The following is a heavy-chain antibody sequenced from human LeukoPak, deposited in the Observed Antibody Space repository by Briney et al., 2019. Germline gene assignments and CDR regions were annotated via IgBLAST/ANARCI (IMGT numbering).Heavy chain of an antibody. J-gene: IGHJ4*02. CDR3: AREWSRFTPPDY. Sequence: GGSLRLSCAASGFTFSSYSMNWVRQAPGKGLEWVSSISSSSSYIYYADSLKGRFTISRDNAKNSLYLQMNSLRAEDTAVYYCAREWSRFTPPDYWGQGTLVTVSS. CDR2: ISSSSSYI. V-gene: IGHV3-21*01. D-gene: IGHD2-8*01. CDR1: GFTFSSYS.